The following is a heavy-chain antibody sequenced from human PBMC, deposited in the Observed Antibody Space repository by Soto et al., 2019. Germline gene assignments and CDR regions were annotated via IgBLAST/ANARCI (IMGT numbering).Heavy chain of an antibody. Sequence: ASVKVSCKASGYTFTGYYMHWVRQAPGQGLEWMGWINPNSGGTNYAQKIQGWVTITKDTSISTAYMELRRLSSDDTAVYYCAREGITIYPDYWGQGTLVTVSS. CDR3: AREGITIYPDY. CDR2: INPNSGGT. J-gene: IGHJ4*02. V-gene: IGHV1-2*04. D-gene: IGHD3-3*01. CDR1: GYTFTGYY.